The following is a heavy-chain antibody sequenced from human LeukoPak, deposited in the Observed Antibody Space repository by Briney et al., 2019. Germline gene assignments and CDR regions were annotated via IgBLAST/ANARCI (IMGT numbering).Heavy chain of an antibody. Sequence: PGGSLRLSCAASGFTFSSYWMSWVRQAPGKGLEWVANIKQDGSEKYYVDSVKGRFTISRDNSKNTLYLQMNSLRAEDTAVYYCAKDRGGGYYDSSGYLDYWGQGTLVTVSS. J-gene: IGHJ4*02. CDR2: IKQDGSEK. V-gene: IGHV3-7*03. CDR1: GFTFSSYW. CDR3: AKDRGGGYYDSSGYLDY. D-gene: IGHD3-22*01.